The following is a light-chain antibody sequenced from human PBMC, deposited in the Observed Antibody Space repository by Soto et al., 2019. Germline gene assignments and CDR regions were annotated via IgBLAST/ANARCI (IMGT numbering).Light chain of an antibody. CDR3: LQHNSYPRT. J-gene: IGKJ1*01. CDR2: AAS. Sequence: DIQMTQSPSSLSASVGDRVTITCRASQGIRNALAWYQQKPGKAPKRLIYAASSLHSGVPSRFSGSGSGTVFTLTISNLQPEDFATYYCLQHNSYPRTFGQGTKVDIK. V-gene: IGKV1-17*02. CDR1: QGIRNA.